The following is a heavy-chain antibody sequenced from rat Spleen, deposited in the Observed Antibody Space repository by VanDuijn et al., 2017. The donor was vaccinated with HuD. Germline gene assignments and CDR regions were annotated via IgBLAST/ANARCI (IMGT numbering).Heavy chain of an antibody. Sequence: QVQLKESGPGLVQPSQTLSLTCTVSGFSLISYGVIWVRPPPGKGLEWMGFIWGNGDIDYDSSLKSRLSISRDTSKNQVLLKMNSLQTEDTAMYFRARSAKYYYDGSYYYVHFDYWGQGVMVTVSS. J-gene: IGHJ2*01. CDR3: ARSAKYYYDGSYYYVHFDY. CDR2: IWGNGDI. V-gene: IGHV2-13*01. CDR1: GFSLISYG. D-gene: IGHD1-12*02.